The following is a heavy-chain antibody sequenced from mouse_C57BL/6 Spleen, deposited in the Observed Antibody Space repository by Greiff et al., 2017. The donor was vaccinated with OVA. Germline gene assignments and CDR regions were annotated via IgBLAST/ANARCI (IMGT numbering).Heavy chain of an antibody. CDR2: INPSSGCT. Sequence: VQLQESGAELAKPGASVKLSCKASGYTFTSYWMHWVKQRPGRGLEWIGYINPSSGCTKYNQKFKVKATLTADKSSSTAYMQLSSLTYEAAAVYYGARGGTALTDYWGQGTTLTVSS. J-gene: IGHJ2*01. CDR3: ARGGTALTDY. D-gene: IGHD4-1*01. CDR1: GYTFTSYW. V-gene: IGHV1-7*01.